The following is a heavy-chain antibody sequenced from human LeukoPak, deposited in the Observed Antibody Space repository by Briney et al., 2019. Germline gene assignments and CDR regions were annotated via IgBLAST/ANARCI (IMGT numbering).Heavy chain of an antibody. CDR1: GCSIDVYT. V-gene: IGHV3-43*01. CDR2: ISRDGGST. Sequence: ESLTLTCAASGCSIDVYTMHWVRQPPGQGLEWVCLISRDGGSTYYADSVQGRFTISRDNSKISLYLQMDSLRTEDTALYYCAKEPKQAAALSFDPWGQGTLVTVSS. CDR3: AKEPKQAAALSFDP. J-gene: IGHJ5*02. D-gene: IGHD6-13*01.